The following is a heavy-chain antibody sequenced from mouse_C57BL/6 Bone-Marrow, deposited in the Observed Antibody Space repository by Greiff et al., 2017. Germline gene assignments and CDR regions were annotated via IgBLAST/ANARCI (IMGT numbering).Heavy chain of an antibody. CDR2: IDPSDSYT. J-gene: IGHJ3*01. CDR1: GYTFTSYW. CDR3: ARGYYSNPFAY. V-gene: IGHV1-59*01. D-gene: IGHD2-5*01. Sequence: VQLQQPGAELVRPGTSVKLSCKASGYTFTSYWMHWVKQRPGQGLEWIGVIDPSDSYTNYNQKFKGKDTLTVDTSSSTAYMQLSSLTSEDSAVYYCARGYYSNPFAYWGQGTLVTVSA.